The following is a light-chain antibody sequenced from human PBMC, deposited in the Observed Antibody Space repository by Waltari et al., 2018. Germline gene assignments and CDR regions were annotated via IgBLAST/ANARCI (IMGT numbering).Light chain of an antibody. Sequence: QSVLTQPPSASGTPGQRVTISCSGSSSNIGGTAVNWDQQRPGTAPKGLIYNNNQRPSGVPDRFSGSKSGTSASLTISGLQSEDEADYFCAAWDVSLNAYVFGGGTKVTVL. J-gene: IGLJ6*01. CDR3: AAWDVSLNAYV. V-gene: IGLV1-44*01. CDR1: SSNIGGTA. CDR2: NNN.